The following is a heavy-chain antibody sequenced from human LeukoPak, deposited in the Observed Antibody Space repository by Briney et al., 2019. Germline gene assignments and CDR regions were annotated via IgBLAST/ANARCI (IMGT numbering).Heavy chain of an antibody. CDR3: ARVLVVGTTYNFDY. V-gene: IGHV4-34*01. CDR2: LNHSEST. D-gene: IGHD2-15*01. J-gene: IGHJ4*02. Sequence: SDTLSLTRAVYGGPLSGYYWRWLRQPPGKGLEWIGELNHSESTNYTPSLKSRVTISVDTSKNQFSLRLSSVTAADTAVYYCARVLVVGTTYNFDYWGQGTLVTVSS. CDR1: GGPLSGYY.